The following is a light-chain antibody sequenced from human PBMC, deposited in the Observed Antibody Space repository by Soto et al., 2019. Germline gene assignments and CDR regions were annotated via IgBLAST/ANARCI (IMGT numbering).Light chain of an antibody. CDR1: QSVSSN. CDR3: QQYGSSRFT. Sequence: EIVLTQSAATLSVSPGERATLSFRASQSVSSNLAWYQQKPGQAPRLLIYGASSRATGIPDRFSGSGSGTDLTITIRRLEPEDFAVYYCQQYGSSRFTFGQGTRLESK. J-gene: IGKJ5*01. CDR2: GAS. V-gene: IGKV3-20*01.